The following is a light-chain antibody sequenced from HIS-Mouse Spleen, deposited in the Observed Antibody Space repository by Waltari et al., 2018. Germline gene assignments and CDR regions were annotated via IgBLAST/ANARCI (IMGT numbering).Light chain of an antibody. CDR2: EVS. Sequence: QSALTQPPSVSGSPGQSVTISCTGTGSDVGSYNRVSWYQQPPGTAPKLMIYEVSNRPAGVPVRFSGSKSGNTASLTISGLQAEDEADYYCSSYTSSSTVFGTGTKVTVL. CDR3: SSYTSSSTV. J-gene: IGLJ1*01. CDR1: GSDVGSYNR. V-gene: IGLV2-18*02.